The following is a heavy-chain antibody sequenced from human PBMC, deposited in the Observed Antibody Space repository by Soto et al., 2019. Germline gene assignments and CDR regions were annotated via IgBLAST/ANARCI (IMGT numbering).Heavy chain of an antibody. CDR3: ARFASGKSAST. J-gene: IGHJ5*02. CDR2: IKYDGSEE. V-gene: IGHV3-7*05. Sequence: EVQVVESGGGLVQPGGSLRLSCAGSGFTFSDYWMSWARQAPGKGLEWEANIKYDGSEEYYVDSVRGRFTISRDNAMNSLHLQMNSLRADDTAVYYCARFASGKSASTWGQGTLVTVSS. CDR1: GFTFSDYW. D-gene: IGHD5-12*01.